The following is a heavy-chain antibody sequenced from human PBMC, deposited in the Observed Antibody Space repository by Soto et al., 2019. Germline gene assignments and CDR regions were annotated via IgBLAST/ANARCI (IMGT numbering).Heavy chain of an antibody. Sequence: QVQLVESGGGVVQPGRSLRLSCAASGFTFSSYGMHWVRQAPGKGLEWVAVISYDGSNKYYADSVKGRFTISRDNSKNXXYLQMNSLGAEDTAVYYCAKESRGWYVYYYYGMDVWGQGTPVTVSS. CDR2: ISYDGSNK. CDR3: AKESRGWYVYYYYGMDV. J-gene: IGHJ6*02. V-gene: IGHV3-30*18. D-gene: IGHD6-19*01. CDR1: GFTFSSYG.